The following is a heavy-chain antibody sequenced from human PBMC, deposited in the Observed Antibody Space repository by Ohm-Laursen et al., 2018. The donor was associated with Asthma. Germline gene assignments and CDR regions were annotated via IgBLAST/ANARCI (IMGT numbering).Heavy chain of an antibody. J-gene: IGHJ2*01. D-gene: IGHD4-17*01. CDR3: ARDLTTVTPQWYFDL. CDR1: GGTFSSYA. CDR2: IIPIFGTA. V-gene: IGHV1-69*01. Sequence: GSSVKVSCKASGGTFSSYAISWVRQAPGQGLEWMGGIIPIFGTANYAQKFQGRVTITADESTSTAYMELSSLRSEDTAVYYCARDLTTVTPQWYFDLWGRGTLVTVSS.